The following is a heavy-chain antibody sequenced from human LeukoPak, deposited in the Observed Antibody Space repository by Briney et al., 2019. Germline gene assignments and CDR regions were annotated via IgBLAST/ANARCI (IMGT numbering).Heavy chain of an antibody. CDR3: ASVTMVRGVILYFDY. J-gene: IGHJ4*02. Sequence: SETLSLTCTVSGGSISSGSYYWSWIRQPAGKGLEWIGRIYTSGSTNYNPSLKSRVTISVDTSKNQFSLKLSSVTAADTAVYYCASVTMVRGVILYFDYWGQGTLVTVSS. CDR2: IYTSGST. CDR1: GGSISSGSYY. D-gene: IGHD3-10*01. V-gene: IGHV4-61*02.